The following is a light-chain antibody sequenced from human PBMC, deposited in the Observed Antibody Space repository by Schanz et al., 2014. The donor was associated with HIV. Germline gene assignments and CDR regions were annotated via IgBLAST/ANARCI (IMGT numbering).Light chain of an antibody. CDR2: GAS. CDR3: QQYGSSLVT. Sequence: ENVLTQSPGTLSLSPGERATISCRASQSVKSSYLAWYQQKLGQAPRLLIYGASSRATGVPDRFGGSGSGTDFTLTIGSLEPEDFAVYYCQQYGSSLVTFGGGTKVEIK. V-gene: IGKV3-20*01. CDR1: QSVKSSY. J-gene: IGKJ4*01.